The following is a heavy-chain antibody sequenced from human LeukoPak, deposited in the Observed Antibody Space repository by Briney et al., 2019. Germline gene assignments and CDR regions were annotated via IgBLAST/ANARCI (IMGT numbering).Heavy chain of an antibody. CDR1: VGSISSSSYY. V-gene: IGHV4-39*01. J-gene: IGHJ6*02. Sequence: SETLSLTCTVSVGSISSSSYYWGWIRQPPGKGLEWIGSIYYSGNTYYNPSLRSRVTIYVDMSNNQFSLKLSSVTAADTAVYYCARQMNYYYGIDVWGQGTTVTVSS. CDR2: IYYSGNT. CDR3: ARQMNYYYGIDV.